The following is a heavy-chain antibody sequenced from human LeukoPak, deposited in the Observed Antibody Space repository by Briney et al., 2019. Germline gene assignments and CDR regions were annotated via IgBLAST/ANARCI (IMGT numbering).Heavy chain of an antibody. CDR2: INPNSGGT. J-gene: IGHJ3*02. D-gene: IGHD3-16*02. CDR3: AREDYDYVWGSYRGGAFDI. Sequence: ASVKVSCKTSGYTFTDYYLHWVRQAPGQGLEWMGWINPNSGGTNYAQKFQGRVTMTRDTSISTAYMELSRLRSDDTAVYYCAREDYDYVWGSYRGGAFDIWGQGTMVTVSS. V-gene: IGHV1-2*02. CDR1: GYTFTDYY.